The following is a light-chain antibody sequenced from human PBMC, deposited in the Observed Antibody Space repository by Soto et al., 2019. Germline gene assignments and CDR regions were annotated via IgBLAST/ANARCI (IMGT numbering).Light chain of an antibody. Sequence: EIVLTQSPGTLSLSPGERATLSCRASQSVSSTYLGWYQQKPGQAPRLLIYGASSRATGIPDRFSGSGSGTDFTLTISRLEPEELAVFYCQQYAFSPRTFGQGTRLEIK. J-gene: IGKJ5*01. CDR3: QQYAFSPRT. CDR1: QSVSSTY. CDR2: GAS. V-gene: IGKV3-20*01.